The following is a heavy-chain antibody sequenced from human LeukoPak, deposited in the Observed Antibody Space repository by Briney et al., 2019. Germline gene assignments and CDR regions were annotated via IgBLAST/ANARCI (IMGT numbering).Heavy chain of an antibody. V-gene: IGHV3-21*01. Sequence: TGGSLRLSCAASGFTFSSYSMNWVRQAPGKGLEWVSSITSTSTYIYYADSVKGRFTISRDNAKNSLYLQMNSLRAEDTAVYYCARDLGGWYFDYWGQGTLVTVSS. CDR1: GFTFSSYS. J-gene: IGHJ4*02. D-gene: IGHD2-15*01. CDR3: ARDLGGWYFDY. CDR2: ITSTSTYI.